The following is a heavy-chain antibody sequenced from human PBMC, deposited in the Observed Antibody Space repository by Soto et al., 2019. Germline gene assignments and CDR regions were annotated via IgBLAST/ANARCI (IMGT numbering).Heavy chain of an antibody. J-gene: IGHJ6*03. CDR2: ISNNGAHT. V-gene: IGHV3-64*01. CDR3: ARRGYGSGWPNVYLDV. CDR1: GFTFSNYE. Sequence: EAQLVESGGGLVQPGGSLRLSCAASGFTFSNYEMHWVRQAPGKGLEYVSGISNNGAHTDYAKSVKGRFTISGDNSEHTLYLQMGSVRAYDMALYYCARRGYGSGWPNVYLDVWGKGTTVTVSS. D-gene: IGHD6-25*01.